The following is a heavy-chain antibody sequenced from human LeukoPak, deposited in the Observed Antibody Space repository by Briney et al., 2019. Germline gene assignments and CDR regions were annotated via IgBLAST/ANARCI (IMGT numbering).Heavy chain of an antibody. V-gene: IGHV4-38-2*01. CDR2: IYHSGST. CDR3: ARLHWNSYY. Sequence: KPSEALSLTCAVSGYSISSGYYWGWIRQPPGKGLEWIGSIYHSGSTYYNPPLKSRVTISVDTSKNQFSLKLTSVTAADTAVYYSARLHWNSYYWAQGTLVTVSS. J-gene: IGHJ4*02. CDR1: GYSISSGYY. D-gene: IGHD1-7*01.